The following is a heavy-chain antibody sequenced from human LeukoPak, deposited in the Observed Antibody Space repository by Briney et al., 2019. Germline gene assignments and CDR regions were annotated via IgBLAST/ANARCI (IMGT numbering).Heavy chain of an antibody. Sequence: ASVKVSCKASGYTFTSYDINWVRQATGQGLEWMGWMNPNSGNTGYAQKFQGRVAITRNTSISTAYMELSSLRSGDTAVYYCARGAHRCSGGSCYSFWFDPWGQGTLVTVSS. V-gene: IGHV1-8*03. CDR1: GYTFTSYD. CDR3: ARGAHRCSGGSCYSFWFDP. CDR2: MNPNSGNT. D-gene: IGHD2-15*01. J-gene: IGHJ5*02.